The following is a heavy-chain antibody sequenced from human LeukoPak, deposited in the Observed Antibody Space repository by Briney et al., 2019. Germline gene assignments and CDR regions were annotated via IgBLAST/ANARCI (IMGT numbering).Heavy chain of an antibody. V-gene: IGHV1-46*04. D-gene: IGHD3-22*01. Sequence: ASVKVSCKASGYTFTSYYMHWVRQAPGQGLEWMGIINPGGGSTSYAQKLQGRFTMTRDTSTSTVYMELSSLRSEDTAVYYCAREGGYYDSSDNSLDYWGQGTLVTVSS. CDR1: GYTFTSYY. CDR3: AREGGYYDSSDNSLDY. CDR2: INPGGGST. J-gene: IGHJ4*02.